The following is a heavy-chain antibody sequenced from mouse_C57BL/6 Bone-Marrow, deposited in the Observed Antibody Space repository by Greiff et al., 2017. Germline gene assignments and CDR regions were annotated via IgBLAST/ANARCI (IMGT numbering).Heavy chain of an antibody. Sequence: EVMLVESGGGLVKPGGSLKLSCAASGFTFSSYAMSWVRQTPEKRLEWVATISDGGSYTYYPDNVKGRFTISRDNAKNNLYLQMSQLKSEDTAMYYCAGAGDGYYVGGYYAMDYWGQGTSVTVSS. CDR3: AGAGDGYYVGGYYAMDY. D-gene: IGHD2-3*01. J-gene: IGHJ4*01. V-gene: IGHV5-4*03. CDR1: GFTFSSYA. CDR2: ISDGGSYT.